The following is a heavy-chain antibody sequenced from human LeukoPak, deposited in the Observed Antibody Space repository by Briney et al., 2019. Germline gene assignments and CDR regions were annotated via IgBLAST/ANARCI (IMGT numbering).Heavy chain of an antibody. D-gene: IGHD6-13*01. Sequence: GGSLRLSCAASGFTVSSNYMSWVRQAPGKGLEWVSVIYSGGSTYYADSVEGRFTISRHNSKNTLYLQMNSLRAEDTAVYYCARRSFSIAAAGTRETFDYWGQGTLVTVSS. V-gene: IGHV3-53*04. J-gene: IGHJ4*02. CDR1: GFTVSSNY. CDR3: ARRSFSIAAAGTRETFDY. CDR2: IYSGGST.